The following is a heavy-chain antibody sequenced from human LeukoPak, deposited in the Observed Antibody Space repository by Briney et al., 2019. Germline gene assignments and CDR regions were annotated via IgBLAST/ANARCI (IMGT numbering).Heavy chain of an antibody. CDR1: GGSISGYF. CDR2: IYHSGST. V-gene: IGHV4-59*08. J-gene: IGHJ4*02. D-gene: IGHD3-10*01. CDR3: ARLGYRLGIYYIDDY. Sequence: SETLSLTCTVSGGSISGYFWSWIRQPPGKALEWIGYIYHSGSTKYNPSLQSRVTISVDTTKNQLSLQLTSMTAADTAVYYRARLGYRLGIYYIDDYWGQGTLVTVSS.